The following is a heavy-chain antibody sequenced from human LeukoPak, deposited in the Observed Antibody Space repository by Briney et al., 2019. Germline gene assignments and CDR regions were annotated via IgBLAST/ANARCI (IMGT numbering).Heavy chain of an antibody. J-gene: IGHJ4*02. CDR1: GFTFSSYG. CDR2: MSYDGKNK. Sequence: GGSLRLSCAASGFTFSSYGMHWVRQAPGKGLEWVAVMSYDGKNKYHADSVKGRFTISRDNSKNTLYLQMNSLRAEDTAVYYCARDLEDIAHRGENYFDYWGQGTLVTVSS. V-gene: IGHV3-30*03. D-gene: IGHD2-15*01. CDR3: ARDLEDIAHRGENYFDY.